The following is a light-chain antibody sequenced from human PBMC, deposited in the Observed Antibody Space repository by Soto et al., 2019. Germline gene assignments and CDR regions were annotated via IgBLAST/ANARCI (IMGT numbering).Light chain of an antibody. Sequence: DIVMTQSPLSLPVTPGDPASISCRSSQSLRHSNGFIYLDWYLQKPGQSPQLLIYLGSNRASGVPDRFSGSGSGTEFTLTISSLQPDDFATYYSQPYNRYRTFGQGTNVDIK. CDR2: LGS. J-gene: IGKJ1*01. CDR3: QPYNRYRT. CDR1: QSLRHSNGFIY. V-gene: IGKV2-28*01.